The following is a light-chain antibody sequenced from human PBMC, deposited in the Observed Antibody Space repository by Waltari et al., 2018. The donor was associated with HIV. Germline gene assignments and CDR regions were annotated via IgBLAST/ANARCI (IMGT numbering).Light chain of an antibody. CDR1: QGIRNA. Sequence: GDRVTITCRASQGIRNALAWYQQKPGRPPKLLIYDASTLEGGVPSRFSGSCSGTDFNLTISNLQPEDSAIYYCQQFRTYPRTFGQGATLEI. V-gene: IGKV1-13*02. J-gene: IGKJ2*01. CDR2: DAS. CDR3: QQFRTYPRT.